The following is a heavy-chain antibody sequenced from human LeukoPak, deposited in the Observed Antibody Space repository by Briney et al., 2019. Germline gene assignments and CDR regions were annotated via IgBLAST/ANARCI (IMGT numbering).Heavy chain of an antibody. V-gene: IGHV3-11*04. CDR2: ISSRGSSI. Sequence: GGSLRLSCAASGFTFSDYYMSWIRQAPGKWLEWVSYISSRGSSIYYADSVKGRFTISRDNAKNSLYLQMNSLRAEDTAVYYCAKDLWFGELSAFDIWGQGTMVTVSS. D-gene: IGHD3-10*01. CDR1: GFTFSDYY. CDR3: AKDLWFGELSAFDI. J-gene: IGHJ3*02.